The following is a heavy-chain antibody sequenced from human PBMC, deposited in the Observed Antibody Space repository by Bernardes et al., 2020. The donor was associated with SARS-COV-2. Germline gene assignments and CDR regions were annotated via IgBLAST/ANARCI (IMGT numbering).Heavy chain of an antibody. D-gene: IGHD3-9*01. CDR3: AKDIGYDILTGYSGWITYGMDV. CDR2: ISWDGGST. J-gene: IGHJ6*02. CDR1: GFTFDDST. Sequence: GGYLSLTCAASGFTFDDSTMHWVRPAPGKGLGWVSLISWDGGSTYYAHSVKGRFTISRDNSKNSLYLQMNSLRTEDTALYYCAKDIGYDILTGYSGWITYGMDVWGQGTTVTVSS. V-gene: IGHV3-43*01.